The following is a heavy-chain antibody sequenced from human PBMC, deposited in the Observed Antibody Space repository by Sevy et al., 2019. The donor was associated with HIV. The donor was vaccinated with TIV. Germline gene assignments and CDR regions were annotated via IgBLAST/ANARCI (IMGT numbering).Heavy chain of an antibody. CDR3: ARGRVIFDY. CDR1: GYTFTDYY. CDR2: INPNTGVK. V-gene: IGHV1-2*02. Sequence: ASLKVSCKASGYTFTDYYLHWVRQAPGQGLEWMTYINPNTGVKNYAQKFLGRVTMTTDTSINTVYMELTRLTSDDTAVYFCARGRVIFDYWGQGTLVTVSS. J-gene: IGHJ4*02.